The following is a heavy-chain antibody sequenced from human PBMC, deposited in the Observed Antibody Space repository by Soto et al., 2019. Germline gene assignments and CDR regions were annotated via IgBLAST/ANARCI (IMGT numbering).Heavy chain of an antibody. D-gene: IGHD3-10*01. V-gene: IGHV4-61*01. CDR1: GGSVSSGSYY. CDR2: IYYSGST. Sequence: QVQLQESGPGLVKPSETLSLTRTVSGGSVSSGSYYWSWIRQPPGKGLEWIGYIYYSGSTNYNPSLKSRVTISVDTSKNQFSLKLSSVTAADTAVYYCARDGSYRAFDIWGQGTMVTVSS. J-gene: IGHJ3*02. CDR3: ARDGSYRAFDI.